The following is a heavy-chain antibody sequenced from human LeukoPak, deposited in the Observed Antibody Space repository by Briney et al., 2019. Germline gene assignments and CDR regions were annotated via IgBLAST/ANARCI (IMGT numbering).Heavy chain of an antibody. J-gene: IGHJ5*02. CDR3: ARDHYDSSGYYYPTPFDP. CDR2: INPSGGST. Sequence: ASVKVSCKASRYTFTSYYMHWVRQAPGQGLEWMGIINPSGGSTSYAQKFQGRVTMTRDMSTSTVYMELSSLRSEDTAVYYCARDHYDSSGYYYPTPFDPWGQGTLVTVSS. CDR1: RYTFTSYY. D-gene: IGHD3-22*01. V-gene: IGHV1-46*01.